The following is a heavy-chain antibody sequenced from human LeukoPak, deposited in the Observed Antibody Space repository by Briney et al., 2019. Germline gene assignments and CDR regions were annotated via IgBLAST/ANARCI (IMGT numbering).Heavy chain of an antibody. CDR1: GFIFSSDA. CDR3: ARNDYGEYYFDY. Sequence: PGGSPRLSCAASGFIFSSDAMHWVRQAPGKGLEWVAVISYDGSTKYHADSVRGRFTISRDNSKNTLYLQMNSLRAEDTAVYYCARNDYGEYYFDYWGQGTRVTVSS. D-gene: IGHD4-17*01. CDR2: ISYDGSTK. V-gene: IGHV3-30-3*01. J-gene: IGHJ4*02.